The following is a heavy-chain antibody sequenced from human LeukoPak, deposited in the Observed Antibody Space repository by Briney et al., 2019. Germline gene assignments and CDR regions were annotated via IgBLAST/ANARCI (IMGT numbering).Heavy chain of an antibody. Sequence: PGGSLRLSCAASGFTVSSNYMSWVRQAPGKGLEWVSVIYSGGSTYYADSVKGRFTISRDNSKNTLYLQMNSLRAEDTAVYYCARKYYDSSAFDAFDIWGQGTTVTVSS. CDR2: IYSGGST. V-gene: IGHV3-53*01. CDR1: GFTVSSNY. D-gene: IGHD3-22*01. CDR3: ARKYYDSSAFDAFDI. J-gene: IGHJ3*02.